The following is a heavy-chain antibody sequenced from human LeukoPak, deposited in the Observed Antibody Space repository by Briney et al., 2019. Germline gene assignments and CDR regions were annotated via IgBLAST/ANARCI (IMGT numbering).Heavy chain of an antibody. V-gene: IGHV5-51*01. Sequence: GESLKISCKGSGYSFTSYWIGWVRQMPGKGLEWMGIIYPGDSDTIYSPSFQGQVTISADRSISTAHLQWSSLKASDTAMYYCARGRYCSSTGCSHFDYWGQGTLVTVSS. CDR1: GYSFTSYW. J-gene: IGHJ4*02. CDR3: ARGRYCSSTGCSHFDY. D-gene: IGHD2-2*01. CDR2: IYPGDSDT.